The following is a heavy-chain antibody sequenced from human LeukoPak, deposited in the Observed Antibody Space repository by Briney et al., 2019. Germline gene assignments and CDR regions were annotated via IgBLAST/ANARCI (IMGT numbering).Heavy chain of an antibody. V-gene: IGHV4-4*07. D-gene: IGHD7-27*01. J-gene: IGHJ4*02. Sequence: PSETLSLTCAVYGGSFSGYYWSWIRQPAGKGLEWIGRIYTSGSTNYNPSLKSRVTMSVDTSKNQFSLKLSSVTAADTAVYYCARDREQLGIDYWGQGTLVTVSS. CDR3: ARDREQLGIDY. CDR1: GGSFSGYY. CDR2: IYTSGST.